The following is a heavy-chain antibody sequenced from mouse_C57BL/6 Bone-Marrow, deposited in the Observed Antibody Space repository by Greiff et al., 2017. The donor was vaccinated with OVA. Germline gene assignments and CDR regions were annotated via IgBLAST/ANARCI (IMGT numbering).Heavy chain of an antibody. D-gene: IGHD2-1*01. CDR2: ISDGGSYT. Sequence: DVMLVESGGGLVKPGGSLKLSCAASGFTFSSYAMSWVRQTPEKGLEWVATISDGGSYTYYPDNVKGRFTISRDNAKNNPYLQMSHLKSEDTAMYYGARAVSYGNYVDWYFDVWGTGTTVTVSS. CDR3: ARAVSYGNYVDWYFDV. J-gene: IGHJ1*03. CDR1: GFTFSSYA. V-gene: IGHV5-4*03.